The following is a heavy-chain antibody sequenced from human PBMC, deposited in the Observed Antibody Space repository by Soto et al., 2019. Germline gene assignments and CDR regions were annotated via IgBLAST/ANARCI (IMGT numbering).Heavy chain of an antibody. J-gene: IGHJ6*02. D-gene: IGHD3-3*01. CDR3: ARESISYDFWSGYYVPYGMDV. V-gene: IGHV3-53*01. CDR2: IYSGGST. Sequence: PGGSLRLSCAASGFTVSSNYMSWVRQAPGKGLEWVSVIYSGGSTYYADSVKGRFTISRDNSKNTLYLQMNSLRAEDTAVYYCARESISYDFWSGYYVPYGMDVRGQGTTVTVSS. CDR1: GFTVSSNY.